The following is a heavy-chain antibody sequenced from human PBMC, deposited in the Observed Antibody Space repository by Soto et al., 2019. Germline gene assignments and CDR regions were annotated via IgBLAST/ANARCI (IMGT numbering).Heavy chain of an antibody. CDR1: GFTFSSYG. Sequence: QVQLVESGGGVVQPGRSLRLSCAASGFTFSSYGMHWVRQAPGKGLEWVAVISYDGSNKYYADSVKGRFTISRDNSKNPLYLQMNSLRAEDTAVYYCARRRAPYDSSALGACDIWGQGTMVTVSS. D-gene: IGHD3-22*01. V-gene: IGHV3-30*03. CDR3: ARRRAPYDSSALGACDI. CDR2: ISYDGSNK. J-gene: IGHJ3*02.